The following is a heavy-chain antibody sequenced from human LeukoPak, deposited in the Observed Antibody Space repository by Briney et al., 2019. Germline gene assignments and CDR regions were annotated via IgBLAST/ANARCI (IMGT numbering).Heavy chain of an antibody. D-gene: IGHD5-12*01. CDR1: GGSISSYY. Sequence: SETLSLTCTVSGGSISSYYWSWIRQPPGKGLEWIGYIYYSGSTNYNPSLKSRVTISVDTSKNQFSLKLSSVTAADTAVYYCARGYSGYAPGLRPRYFDYWGQGTLVTVSS. J-gene: IGHJ4*02. CDR3: ARGYSGYAPGLRPRYFDY. CDR2: IYYSGST. V-gene: IGHV4-59*01.